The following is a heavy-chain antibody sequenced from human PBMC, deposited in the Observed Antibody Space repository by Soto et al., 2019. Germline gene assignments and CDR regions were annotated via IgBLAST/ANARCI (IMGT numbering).Heavy chain of an antibody. V-gene: IGHV4-39*01. D-gene: IGHD2-15*01. Sequence: PSETLSLTCTVSGGSISSSSYYLGWIRPPPGKGLEWIGSIFYSGSTYYNPSLKSRVTISVDTSKNQFSLKLSSVTAADTAVYYCARHLTYCSAGSCYSDFPYYGMDVWGQGTTVTAP. CDR3: ARHLTYCSAGSCYSDFPYYGMDV. J-gene: IGHJ6*02. CDR1: GGSISSSSYY. CDR2: IFYSGST.